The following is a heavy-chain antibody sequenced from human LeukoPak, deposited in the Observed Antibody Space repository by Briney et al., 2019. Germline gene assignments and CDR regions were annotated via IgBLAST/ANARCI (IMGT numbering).Heavy chain of an antibody. J-gene: IGHJ4*02. Sequence: PGRSLRLSCAASGFTFSSYAMHWVRQAPGKGLEWVAVISYDGSNKYYADSVKGRFTNSRDNSKNTLYLQMNSLRAEDTAVYYCAREAPIQLWSFYFDYWGQGTLVTVSS. V-gene: IGHV3-30-3*01. CDR2: ISYDGSNK. CDR1: GFTFSSYA. D-gene: IGHD5-18*01. CDR3: AREAPIQLWSFYFDY.